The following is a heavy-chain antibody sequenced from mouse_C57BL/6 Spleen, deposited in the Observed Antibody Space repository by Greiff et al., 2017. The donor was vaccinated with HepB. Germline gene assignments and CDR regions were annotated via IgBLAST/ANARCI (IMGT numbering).Heavy chain of an antibody. Sequence: EVKLMESGPGLVKPSQSLSLTCSVTGYSITSGYYWNWIRQFPGNKLEWMGYISYDGSNNYNPSLKNRISITRDTSKNQFFLKLNSVTTEDTATYYCAREYKDYFDYWGQGTTLTVSS. J-gene: IGHJ2*01. D-gene: IGHD1-3*01. V-gene: IGHV3-6*01. CDR3: AREYKDYFDY. CDR1: GYSITSGYY. CDR2: ISYDGSN.